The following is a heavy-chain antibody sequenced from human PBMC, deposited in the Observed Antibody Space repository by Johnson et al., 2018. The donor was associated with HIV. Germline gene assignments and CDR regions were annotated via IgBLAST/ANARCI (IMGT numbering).Heavy chain of an antibody. D-gene: IGHD3-22*01. Sequence: VQLVESGGGLVQPGGSLRLSCAASGFTFSNYAMNWVRQAPGKGLEWVSTISGSGGTTYYADSVKGRFTISRDNSKNTLYLQMNSLRAEDTAVYYCAKDYKNYYDSSGYETGTFDIWGQGTMVTVSS. CDR3: AKDYKNYYDSSGYETGTFDI. CDR1: GFTFSNYA. CDR2: ISGSGGTT. V-gene: IGHV3-23*04. J-gene: IGHJ3*02.